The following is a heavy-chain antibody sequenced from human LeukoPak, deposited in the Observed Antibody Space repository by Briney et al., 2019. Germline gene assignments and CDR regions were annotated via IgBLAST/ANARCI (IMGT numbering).Heavy chain of an antibody. V-gene: IGHV3-23*01. CDR3: AKDYGLSIGEPFDY. CDR1: RFTFSSYT. Sequence: GGSLRLSCATSRFTFSSYTLSWVRQAPGKGPEWVSAISGSGDSTYYADSVKGRFTISRDSSKNTLYLQMNSLRAEDTAIYYCAKDYGLSIGEPFDYWGQGTLVTVSS. D-gene: IGHD3-16*01. J-gene: IGHJ4*02. CDR2: ISGSGDST.